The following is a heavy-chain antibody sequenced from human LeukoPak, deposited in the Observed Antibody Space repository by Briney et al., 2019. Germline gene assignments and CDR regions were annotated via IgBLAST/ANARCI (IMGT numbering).Heavy chain of an antibody. D-gene: IGHD2-15*01. V-gene: IGHV3-21*01. CDR2: ISSSSSYI. Sequence: PGGSLRLSCAASGFTFSSYSMNWVRQAPGKGLEWVSSISSSSSYIYYADSVKGRFTISRGNAKNSLYLQMNSLRAEDTAVYYCARAYCSGGSCYGLDYWGQGTLVTVSS. CDR1: GFTFSSYS. CDR3: ARAYCSGGSCYGLDY. J-gene: IGHJ4*02.